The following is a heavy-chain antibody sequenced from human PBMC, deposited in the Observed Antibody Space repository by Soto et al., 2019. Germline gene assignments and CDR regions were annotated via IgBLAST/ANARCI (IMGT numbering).Heavy chain of an antibody. J-gene: IGHJ4*01. CDR2: IKQDGSEE. V-gene: IGHV3-7*03. Sequence: EVHLVESGGGLVQPGGSLRLSCAASGFTFSTYWMSWVRQAPGKGLQWVANIKQDGSEEYYVDSVKGRFTIFRDNAKNSLYLQMNTLRAEDTAVYYCARVAIPIARNDYWGHGTLVTVSS. CDR1: GFTFSTYW. CDR3: ARVAIPIARNDY. D-gene: IGHD6-13*01.